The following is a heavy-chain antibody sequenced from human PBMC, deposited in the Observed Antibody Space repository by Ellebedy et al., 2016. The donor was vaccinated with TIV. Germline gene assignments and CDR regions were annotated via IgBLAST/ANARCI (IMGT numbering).Heavy chain of an antibody. J-gene: IGHJ4*02. D-gene: IGHD6-19*01. CDR1: GFTFSNFE. V-gene: IGHV3-23*01. CDR2: IQPSGGNI. CDR3: VKGGWLDY. Sequence: GGSLRLXCAASGFTFSNFEMSWVRQAPGKGLEWVLMIQPSGGNIHYAASVRGRFSNSRDNSKNTLYLEMNRLRDEDTAIYYCVKGGWLDYWGPGTLVTVSS.